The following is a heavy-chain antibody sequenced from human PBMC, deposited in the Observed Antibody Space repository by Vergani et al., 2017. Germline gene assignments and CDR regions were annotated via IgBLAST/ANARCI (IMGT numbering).Heavy chain of an antibody. CDR1: GGSISSYY. V-gene: IGHV4-59*01. Sequence: QVQLQESGPGLVKPSETLSLTCTVSGGSISSYYWSWIRQPPGKGLEWIGYIYYSGSTNYNPSLKSRVTISVDTSKNQFSLKLISVTAADTAVYYCARGWYGGYVPREYYFDYWGQGTLVTVSS. CDR3: ARGWYGGYVPREYYFDY. CDR2: IYYSGST. J-gene: IGHJ4*02. D-gene: IGHD5-12*01.